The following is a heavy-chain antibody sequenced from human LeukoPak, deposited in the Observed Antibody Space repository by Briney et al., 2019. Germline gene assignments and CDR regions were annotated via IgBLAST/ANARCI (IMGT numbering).Heavy chain of an antibody. Sequence: GASVKVSCKASGGTFSSYAISWVRQAPGQGLEWMGGIIPIFGTANYAQKFQGRVTITADESTSTAYMELSSLRSEDTAVYYCASSYYSHDFLVTMVRGVSNWFDPWGQGTLVTVSS. J-gene: IGHJ5*02. CDR1: GGTFSSYA. CDR2: IIPIFGTA. CDR3: ASSYYSHDFLVTMVRGVSNWFDP. V-gene: IGHV1-69*13. D-gene: IGHD3-10*01.